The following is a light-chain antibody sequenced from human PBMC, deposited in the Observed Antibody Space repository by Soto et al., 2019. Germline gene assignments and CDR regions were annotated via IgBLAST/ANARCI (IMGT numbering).Light chain of an antibody. Sequence: EIVMTQSPATLSVSPGERATLSCRASQSVNSNLAWYQQKPGQPPRLLIYGASTRATGIPARFSGSGAGTEFTLTISSLQSEDSAVYYCQQYDDWPPYTFGQGTKVEIK. CDR1: QSVNSN. V-gene: IGKV3-15*01. CDR3: QQYDDWPPYT. CDR2: GAS. J-gene: IGKJ2*01.